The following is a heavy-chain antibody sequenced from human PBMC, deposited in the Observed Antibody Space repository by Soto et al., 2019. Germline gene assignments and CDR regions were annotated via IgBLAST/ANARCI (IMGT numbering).Heavy chain of an antibody. CDR2: INPSGGST. CDR3: ARAYCSSTSCLFWFDP. V-gene: IGHV1-46*01. Sequence: QVQLVQSGAEVKKPGASVKVSCKASGYTFTSYYMHWVRQAPGQGLAWMGIINPSGGSTSYAQKFRGRVTMTRDTSTSTVYMELSSLRSEDTAVYYCARAYCSSTSCLFWFDPWGQGTLVTVSS. CDR1: GYTFTSYY. J-gene: IGHJ5*02. D-gene: IGHD2-2*01.